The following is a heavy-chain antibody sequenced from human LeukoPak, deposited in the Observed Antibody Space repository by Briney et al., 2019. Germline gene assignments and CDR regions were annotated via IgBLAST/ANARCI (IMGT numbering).Heavy chain of an antibody. CDR3: AKDIRWSDSSESYGWFDP. V-gene: IGHV3-23*01. D-gene: IGHD3-22*01. CDR1: GFDVHTFA. CDR2: ISGSGDKT. J-gene: IGHJ5*02. Sequence: GGSLRLSCAVSGFDVHTFAMSWVRQAPGKGLEWVSSISGSGDKTYDADSVKVRFTISRDNSKNTLYLQMNSLRVEDTAIYYCAKDIRWSDSSESYGWFDPWGQGTLVTVSS.